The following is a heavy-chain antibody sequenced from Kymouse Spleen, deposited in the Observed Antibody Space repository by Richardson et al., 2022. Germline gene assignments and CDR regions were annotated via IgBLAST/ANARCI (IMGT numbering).Heavy chain of an antibody. CDR3: ARESTMVRGALYYYYYGMDV. J-gene: IGHJ6*02. V-gene: IGHV3-74*01. CDR1: GFTFSSYW. D-gene: IGHD3-10*01. CDR2: INSDGSST. Sequence: EVQLVESGGGLVQPGGSLRLSCAASGFTFSSYWMHWVRQAPGKGLVWVSRINSDGSSTSYADSVKGRFTISRDNAKNTLYLQMNSLRAEDTAVYYCARESTMVRGALYYYYYGMDVWGQGTTVTVSS.